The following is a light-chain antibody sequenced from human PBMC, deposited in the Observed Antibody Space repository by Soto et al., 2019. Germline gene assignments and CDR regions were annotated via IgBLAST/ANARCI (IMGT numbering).Light chain of an antibody. J-gene: IGKJ1*01. V-gene: IGKV3-15*01. CDR3: QHYNSYSEA. CDR2: GAS. CDR1: QSVSSK. Sequence: EIVMTQSPATLSVSPGERATLSCRPSQSVSSKLAWYQQKPGQAPRLLIYGASTRATGIPARFSGGGSGTEFTLTISSLQPDDFATYYCQHYNSYSEAFGQGTKVDIK.